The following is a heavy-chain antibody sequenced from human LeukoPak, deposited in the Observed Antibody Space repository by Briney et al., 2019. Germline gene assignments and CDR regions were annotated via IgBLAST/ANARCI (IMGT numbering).Heavy chain of an antibody. J-gene: IGHJ5*01. Sequence: SETLSLTCTDSGDSFRSSYWSSIRQPPGKGLEWIGYIYYSGSTNYNPSLKSRVTISVDTSKNQFSLKLNSVTAADTAVYYCARGRNLEWFDYWGQGTLVTVSS. V-gene: IGHV4-59*01. CDR3: ARGRNLEWFDY. CDR2: IYYSGST. CDR1: GDSFRSSY. D-gene: IGHD3-3*01.